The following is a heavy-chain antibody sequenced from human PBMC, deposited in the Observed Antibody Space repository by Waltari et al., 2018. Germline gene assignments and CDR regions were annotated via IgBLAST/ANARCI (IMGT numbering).Heavy chain of an antibody. V-gene: IGHV3-7*01. CDR2: IKQDGSEK. D-gene: IGHD4-17*01. Sequence: EVQLVESGGGSVKPGGSRRVSCAAFGLTLSSYGRNWGRQAPGKGLEWVANIKQDGSEKNYVDSVEGRFSISRDNAQNSLYLQMNSLRAEDTAIYYCVTGLTTVTAKDYFDHWGQGALVTVSS. CDR1: GLTLSSYG. J-gene: IGHJ4*02. CDR3: VTGLTTVTAKDYFDH.